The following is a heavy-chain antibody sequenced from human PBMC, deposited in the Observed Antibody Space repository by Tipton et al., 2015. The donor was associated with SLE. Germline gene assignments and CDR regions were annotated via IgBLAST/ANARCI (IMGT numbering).Heavy chain of an antibody. CDR1: GGSISTYF. CDR3: ARDSSYTISSGGYFDY. J-gene: IGHJ4*02. D-gene: IGHD6-6*01. V-gene: IGHV4-4*07. Sequence: TLSLTCTVSGGSISTYFWSWIRQPAGKGLEWIGRIYTSGSTNYNPSLKSRVTMSVDTPKNQFSLRLSSVTAADTAVYYCARDSSYTISSGGYFDYWGQGTLVTVSS. CDR2: IYTSGST.